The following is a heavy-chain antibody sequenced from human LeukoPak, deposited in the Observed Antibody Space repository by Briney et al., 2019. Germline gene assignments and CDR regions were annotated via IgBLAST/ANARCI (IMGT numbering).Heavy chain of an antibody. V-gene: IGHV4-59*08. CDR3: ARHDDHYNSDDAFDI. D-gene: IGHD3-22*01. CDR1: GGSINSYY. Sequence: SETLSLTCIVFGGSINSYYWSWIRQPPGKGLEWIGSIYYSGSTKYNPSLKSRVTISIDASKSQFSLKLNSVTAADTAVYYCARHDDHYNSDDAFDIWGQGTMVTVSS. J-gene: IGHJ3*02. CDR2: IYYSGST.